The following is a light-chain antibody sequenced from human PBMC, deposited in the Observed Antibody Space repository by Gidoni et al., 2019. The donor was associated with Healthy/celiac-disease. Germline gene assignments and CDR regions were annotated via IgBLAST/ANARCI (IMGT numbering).Light chain of an antibody. V-gene: IGKV3-15*01. CDR3: QQYNNWPPWT. CDR1: QSVSSN. J-gene: IGKJ1*01. CDR2: GAS. Sequence: EIVMTQSPATLSVSPGERATLSCRASQSVSSNLAWYQQKPGQAPRLLIYGASTRATGIPARFSGSGSGTEFTLTISSLQSEDFAVYCCQQYNNWPPWTFXQXTKVXIK.